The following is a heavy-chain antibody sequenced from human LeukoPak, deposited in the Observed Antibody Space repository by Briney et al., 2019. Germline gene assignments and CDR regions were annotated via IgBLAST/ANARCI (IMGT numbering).Heavy chain of an antibody. CDR2: INHSGST. D-gene: IGHD2-2*01. Sequence: ASETLSLTCAVYGGSFSGYCWSWNRQPPGKGLEWIGEINHSGSTNYNPSLKSRVTISVGTSKNQFSLKLSSVTAADTAVYYCARAIVVVPAVMYYYYYGMDVWGQGTTVTVSS. J-gene: IGHJ6*02. CDR1: GGSFSGYC. CDR3: ARAIVVVPAVMYYYYYGMDV. V-gene: IGHV4-34*01.